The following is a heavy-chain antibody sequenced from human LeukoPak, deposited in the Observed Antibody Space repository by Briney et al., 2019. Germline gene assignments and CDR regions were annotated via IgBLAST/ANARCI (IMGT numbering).Heavy chain of an antibody. J-gene: IGHJ4*02. D-gene: IGHD3-10*01. CDR3: ARDGAGGELTDY. CDR2: VFYNGAT. V-gene: IGHV4-39*07. Sequence: SETLSLTCIVSGGSISSSIYYWAWVRQPPGKGLEWIGTVFYNGATQYSPSLKSRVTISVDKSKNQFSLKLSSVTAADTAVYYCARDGAGGELTDYWGQGTLVTVSS. CDR1: GGSISSSIYY.